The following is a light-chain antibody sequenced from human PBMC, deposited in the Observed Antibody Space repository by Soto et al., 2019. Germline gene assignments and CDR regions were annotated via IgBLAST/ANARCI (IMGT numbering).Light chain of an antibody. V-gene: IGKV1-5*03. CDR3: QHYNSYSQA. Sequence: DIHITHSPSTLSGSVGNRVTIPFRASQTLSSWLAWYQQTPGKAPKLLIYKASTLKSGVPSRFSGSGCGTEFTLTISSLQPDDFATYYCQHYNSYSQAFGQGTKVDIK. CDR2: KAS. J-gene: IGKJ1*01. CDR1: QTLSSW.